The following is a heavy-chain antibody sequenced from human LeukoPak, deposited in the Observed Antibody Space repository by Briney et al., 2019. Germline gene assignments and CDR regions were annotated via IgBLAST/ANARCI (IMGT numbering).Heavy chain of an antibody. CDR1: GGSISSSGYS. CDR2: ICHSGST. J-gene: IGHJ6*02. V-gene: IGHV4-30-2*01. CDR3: ARTGGYCSSTSCYVGCYGMDV. D-gene: IGHD2-2*01. Sequence: PSETLSLTCAVSGGSISSSGYSWSWIRQPPGKGLEWIGYICHSGSTYYNPSLKSRVTISVDRSKNQFSLKLSSVTAADTAVYYCARTGGYCSSTSCYVGCYGMDVWGQGTTVTVSS.